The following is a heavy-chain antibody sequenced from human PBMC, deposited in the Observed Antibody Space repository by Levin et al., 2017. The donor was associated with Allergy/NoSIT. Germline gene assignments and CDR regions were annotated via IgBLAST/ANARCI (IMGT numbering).Heavy chain of an antibody. CDR1: GFTFSSYA. Sequence: GGSLRLSCAASGFTFSSYAMSWVRQAPGKGLEWVSAISGSGGSTYYADSVKGRFTISRDNSKNTLYLQMNSLRAEDTAVYYCAKRLLWFGELFVNWYFDLWGRGPLVTVSS. J-gene: IGHJ2*01. D-gene: IGHD3-10*01. V-gene: IGHV3-23*01. CDR2: ISGSGGST. CDR3: AKRLLWFGELFVNWYFDL.